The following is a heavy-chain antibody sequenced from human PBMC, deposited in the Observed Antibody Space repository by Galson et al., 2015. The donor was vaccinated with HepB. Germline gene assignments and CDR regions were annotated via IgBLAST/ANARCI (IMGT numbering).Heavy chain of an antibody. Sequence: SLRLSCAASRFTFSSYAMSWVRQAPGKGLEWVSAISGSGGSTYYADSVKGRFTISRDNSKNTLYLQMNSLRAEDTAVYYCSDMTPGDYYFDYWGQGTLVTVSS. CDR2: ISGSGGST. CDR3: SDMTPGDYYFDY. V-gene: IGHV3-23*01. CDR1: RFTFSSYA. J-gene: IGHJ4*02. D-gene: IGHD3-10*01.